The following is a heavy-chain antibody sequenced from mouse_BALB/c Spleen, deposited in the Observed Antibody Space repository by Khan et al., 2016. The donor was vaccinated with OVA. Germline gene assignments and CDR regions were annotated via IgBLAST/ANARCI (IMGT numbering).Heavy chain of an antibody. Sequence: EVMLVESGGGLVQPGGSLRLSCATSGFTFTDYYMSWVRQPPGKALEWLGFIRNKANGYTTEYSASVKGRFTISRDNSQRILYLQMNTLRAEDSATYYCARDNPYAMDYWGQGTSVTVSS. CDR1: GFTFTDYY. CDR3: ARDNPYAMDY. J-gene: IGHJ4*01. V-gene: IGHV7-3*02. CDR2: IRNKANGYTT.